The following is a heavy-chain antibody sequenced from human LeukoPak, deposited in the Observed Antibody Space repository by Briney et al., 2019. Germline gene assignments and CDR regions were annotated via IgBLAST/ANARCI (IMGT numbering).Heavy chain of an antibody. D-gene: IGHD3-22*01. CDR1: GFTFSSHA. Sequence: GGSLRLSCAASGFTFSSHAMSWVRQAPGKGLEWVSAISGSGGSTYYADSVKGRFTISRDNSKNTLYLQMNSLRTEDTAVYYCAKRRYDSSGYTPWGQGTLVTVSS. CDR2: ISGSGGST. J-gene: IGHJ4*02. V-gene: IGHV3-23*01. CDR3: AKRRYDSSGYTP.